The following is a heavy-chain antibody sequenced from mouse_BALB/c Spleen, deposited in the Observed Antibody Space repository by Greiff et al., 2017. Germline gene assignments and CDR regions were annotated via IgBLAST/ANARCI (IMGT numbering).Heavy chain of an antibody. CDR2: ISSGSSTI. J-gene: IGHJ4*01. CDR1: GFTFSSFG. D-gene: IGHD4-1*01. V-gene: IGHV5-17*02. CDR3: ARIGAWEYYYAKDY. Sequence: EVHLVESRGGLVPPGGSRKLSCAASGFTFSSFGMHWVRQAPEKGLEWVAYISSGSSTIYYADTVKGRFTISSDNPKNTLFLQMTRLRSEDTAMYYCARIGAWEYYYAKDYWGEGTSDTVSS.